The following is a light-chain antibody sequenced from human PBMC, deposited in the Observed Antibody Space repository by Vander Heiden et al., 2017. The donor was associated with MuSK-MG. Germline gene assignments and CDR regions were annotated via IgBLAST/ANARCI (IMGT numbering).Light chain of an antibody. CDR3: QQYYDTQYT. J-gene: IGKJ2*01. CDR1: QSVLYSSSNRNY. V-gene: IGKV4-1*01. Sequence: DIVLTPSPDSLAVSLGEKATFRCKSSQSVLYSSSNRNYLAWFQQKPGQPPKLLIYWASTRESGVPDRFSGSGSGTEFTLTISSLQAEDAAVYYCQQYYDTQYTFGQGTKLEIK. CDR2: WAS.